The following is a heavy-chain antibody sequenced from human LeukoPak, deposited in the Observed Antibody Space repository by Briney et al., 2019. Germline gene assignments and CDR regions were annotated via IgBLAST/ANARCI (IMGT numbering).Heavy chain of an antibody. D-gene: IGHD3-10*01. Sequence: SETVSLTCTVSGGSINNFYWSWIRQPPGKGLEWIGYIFYSGGTNYNPSLESRVTISIDTSKNQFSLKVNSLTAADTAVYYCARTGYYASGSSYYYGMDVWGQGTRVTVSS. CDR3: ARTGYYASGSSYYYGMDV. V-gene: IGHV4-59*08. J-gene: IGHJ6*02. CDR2: IFYSGGT. CDR1: GGSINNFY.